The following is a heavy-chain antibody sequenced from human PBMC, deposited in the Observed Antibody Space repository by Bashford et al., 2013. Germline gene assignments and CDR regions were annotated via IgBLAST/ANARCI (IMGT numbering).Heavy chain of an antibody. CDR2: IYPGDSDT. J-gene: IGHJ4*02. Sequence: WVRQMPAKAEWMGIIYPGDSDTRYNPSFEGRVSISADKSFSSAYLHWSSLKASDTAMYYCATQGRYSSTYYWVHWGQGTLVTVSS. V-gene: IGHV5-51*02. D-gene: IGHD4-11*01. CDR3: ATQGRYSSTYYWVH.